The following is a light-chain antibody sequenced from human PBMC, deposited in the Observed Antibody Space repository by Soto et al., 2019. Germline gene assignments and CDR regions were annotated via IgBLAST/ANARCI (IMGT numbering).Light chain of an antibody. J-gene: IGKJ1*01. CDR2: GAS. V-gene: IGKV3-20*01. Sequence: PGTVSLSPGERATLSCRASQSVSSSYLAWYQQKPGQAPRLLIYGASSRATGIPDRFGGSGSGTDFTLTISRLEPEDFAVYYCQQYGSSLTWTFGQGTKVDIK. CDR1: QSVSSSY. CDR3: QQYGSSLTWT.